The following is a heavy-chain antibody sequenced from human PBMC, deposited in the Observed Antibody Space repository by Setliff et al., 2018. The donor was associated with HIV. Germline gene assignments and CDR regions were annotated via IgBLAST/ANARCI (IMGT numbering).Heavy chain of an antibody. CDR3: AREVYRYDDGSESMDV. V-gene: IGHV3-11*04. D-gene: IGHD5-18*01. Sequence: GGSLRLSCAASGFTFSDYYMTWIRQAPGKGLEWISYISNSRTTTSYADSVKGRFTISRDNAKNSLYLQTSSLRAEDTAVYYCAREVYRYDDGSESMDVWGKGTTVTVSS. CDR2: ISNSRTTT. CDR1: GFTFSDYY. J-gene: IGHJ6*03.